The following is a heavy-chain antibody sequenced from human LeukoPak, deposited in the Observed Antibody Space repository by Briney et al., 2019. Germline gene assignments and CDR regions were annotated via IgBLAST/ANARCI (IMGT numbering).Heavy chain of an antibody. J-gene: IGHJ4*02. CDR3: ARLIPYYYDSSGMDY. CDR1: GYTFTSYY. V-gene: IGHV1-46*01. D-gene: IGHD3-22*01. CDR2: INPSGGST. Sequence: ASVKVSCKASGYTFTSYYMHWVRQAPGQGLEWMGIINPSGGSTSYAQKFQGRVTMTRDTSTSTVYMELSSLRSEDTAVYYCARLIPYYYDSSGMDYWGQGTLVTVSS.